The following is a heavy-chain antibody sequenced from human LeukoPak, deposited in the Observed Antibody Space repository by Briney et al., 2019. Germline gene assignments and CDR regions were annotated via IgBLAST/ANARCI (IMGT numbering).Heavy chain of an antibody. Sequence: GGSLTLSCSASGFTFSSYSMNWLRQAPGKGREGVSSISSSSSYIYYAVSVKGRFTISRDNAKNSLYLQMDSLRAEDTAVYYCARDTAMAFDYWGQGTLVTVSS. CDR1: GFTFSSYS. CDR3: ARDTAMAFDY. D-gene: IGHD5-18*01. V-gene: IGHV3-21*01. J-gene: IGHJ4*02. CDR2: ISSSSSYI.